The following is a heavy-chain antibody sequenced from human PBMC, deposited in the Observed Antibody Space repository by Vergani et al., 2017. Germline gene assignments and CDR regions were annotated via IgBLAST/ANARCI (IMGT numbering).Heavy chain of an antibody. CDR1: GFTSSYYG. CDR3: ATKSCGTPSCQIEYFRE. Sequence: QVHLVESGGGVVQPGRSLRLSCVVSGFTSSYYGMHWVRQAPGKGLEWVAVISYDGTQKYYADSVKGRFTISRDNSKSTLYLQMNSLRTEDTAVYYCATKSCGTPSCQIEYFREWGQGTLVTVSS. CDR2: ISYDGTQK. D-gene: IGHD2-15*01. J-gene: IGHJ1*01. V-gene: IGHV3-30*03.